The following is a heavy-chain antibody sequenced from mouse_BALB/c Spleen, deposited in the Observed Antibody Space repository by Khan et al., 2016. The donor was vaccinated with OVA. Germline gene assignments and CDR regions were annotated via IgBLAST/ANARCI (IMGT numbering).Heavy chain of an antibody. CDR3: ASHLTGSFAY. V-gene: IGHV5-6*01. CDR2: MSSGGDYT. D-gene: IGHD4-1*01. Sequence: EVQLVESGGDSVKPGGSLKLSCAASGFTFSSYSMSWVRQTPDKRLEWVATMSSGGDYTYYPDSVKGRFTISRDNAKNHLYLQMSSLRSEDTAMYYCASHLTGSFAYWGQGTLVTVSA. J-gene: IGHJ3*01. CDR1: GFTFSSYS.